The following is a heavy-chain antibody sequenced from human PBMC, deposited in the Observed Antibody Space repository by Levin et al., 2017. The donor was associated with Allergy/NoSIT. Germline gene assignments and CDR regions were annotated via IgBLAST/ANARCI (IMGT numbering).Heavy chain of an antibody. V-gene: IGHV2-5*02. CDR3: AHQTYYDILTGTRGFFQH. D-gene: IGHD3-9*01. J-gene: IGHJ1*01. CDR1: EFSLSPSGVG. CDR2: IYWDDDK. Sequence: ASGPTLVKPTQTLTLTCTFSEFSLSPSGVGVGWIRQPPGKALEWLALIYWDDDKRYSPSLKSRRTITKDTSKNQVVLTMTNMDPVDTATYYCAHQTYYDILTGTRGFFQHWGQGTLVTVSS.